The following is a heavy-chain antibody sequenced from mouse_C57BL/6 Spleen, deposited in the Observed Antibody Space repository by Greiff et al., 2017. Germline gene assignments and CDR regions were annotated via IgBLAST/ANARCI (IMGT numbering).Heavy chain of an antibody. Sequence: QVQLKQPGAELVMPGASVKLSCKASGYTFTSYWMHWVKQRPGQGLEWIGEIDPSDSYTNYNQKFKGKSTLTVDKSSSTAYMQLSSLTSEDSAVYYCARGDGNYEVDYWGQGTSVTVSS. D-gene: IGHD2-1*01. CDR2: IDPSDSYT. J-gene: IGHJ4*01. CDR1: GYTFTSYW. CDR3: ARGDGNYEVDY. V-gene: IGHV1-69*01.